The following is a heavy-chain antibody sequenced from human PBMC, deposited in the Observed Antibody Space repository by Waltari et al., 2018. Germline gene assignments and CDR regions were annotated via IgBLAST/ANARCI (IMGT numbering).Heavy chain of an antibody. D-gene: IGHD1-26*01. CDR1: GGSFSGYY. CDR3: ARGATQYYYYYYMDV. V-gene: IGHV4-34*01. CDR2: INHSGST. Sequence: QVQLQQWGAGLLKPSETLSLTCAVYGGSFSGYYWSWIRQPPGKGLEWIGEINHSGSTNSNPSLKSRVTISVDTSKNQFSLKLSSVTAADTAVYYCARGATQYYYYYYMDVWGKGTTVTVSS. J-gene: IGHJ6*03.